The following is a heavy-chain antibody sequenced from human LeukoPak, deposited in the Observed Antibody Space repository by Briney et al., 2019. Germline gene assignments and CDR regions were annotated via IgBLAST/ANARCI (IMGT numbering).Heavy chain of an antibody. Sequence: GGSLRLSCVVSGFTFTSYAMSWVRQAPGKGLEYVSAITNDGGTTFYANSVKGRFTISRDNSKNTLFLQMNSLRAEDTAVYYCAKDPGYWGQGTLVTVSS. CDR1: GFTFTSYA. CDR3: AKDPGY. J-gene: IGHJ4*02. CDR2: ITNDGGTT. V-gene: IGHV3-64*01.